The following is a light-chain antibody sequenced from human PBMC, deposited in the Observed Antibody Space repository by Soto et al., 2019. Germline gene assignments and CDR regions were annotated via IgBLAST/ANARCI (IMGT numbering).Light chain of an antibody. CDR2: GAS. J-gene: IGKJ1*01. Sequence: EIAWTQSPGTLSLSPGERATLSCRASQSVSSSYLAWYQQKPGQAPRPLIYGASSRAIGIPDRFSGSGSGTDFTLAISRLEPEDFAVYYCQQYGSSPWTVGQGTKVEIK. CDR3: QQYGSSPWT. CDR1: QSVSSSY. V-gene: IGKV3-20*01.